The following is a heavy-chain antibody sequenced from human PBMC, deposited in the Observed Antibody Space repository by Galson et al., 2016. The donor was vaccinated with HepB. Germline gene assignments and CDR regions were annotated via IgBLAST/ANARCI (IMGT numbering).Heavy chain of an antibody. J-gene: IGHJ4*02. D-gene: IGHD5-24*01. CDR2: ISYSGTT. CDR3: AKDLISGDGYIRFDY. CDR1: GGSISGAGYN. V-gene: IGHV4-31*03. Sequence: TLSLTCSVSGGSISGAGYNWNWIRQHPGKGLEWLGDISYSGTTAYSPSPIGRVSISVDTAQNQFSLNLSSVTAADTAMYYCAKDLISGDGYIRFDYWGRGTLVTVSS.